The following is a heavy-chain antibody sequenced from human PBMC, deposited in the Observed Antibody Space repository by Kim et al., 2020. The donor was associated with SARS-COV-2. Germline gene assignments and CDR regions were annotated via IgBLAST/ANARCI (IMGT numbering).Heavy chain of an antibody. D-gene: IGHD2-2*01. CDR1: GYTFTSYA. V-gene: IGHV7-4-1*02. CDR2: INTNTGNP. Sequence: ASVNVSCKASGYTFTSYAMNWVRQAPGQGLEWMGWINTNTGNPTYAQGFTGRFVCSLDTSVSTAYLQISSLKAEDTAVYYCAREGDIVVVPAAPVDYWGQGTLVTVSS. J-gene: IGHJ4*02. CDR3: AREGDIVVVPAAPVDY.